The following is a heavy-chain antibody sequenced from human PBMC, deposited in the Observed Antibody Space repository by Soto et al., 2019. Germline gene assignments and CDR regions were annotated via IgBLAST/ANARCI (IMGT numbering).Heavy chain of an antibody. D-gene: IGHD6-6*01. CDR3: ARRPLIYSTSAASYCFDP. J-gene: IGHJ5*02. V-gene: IGHV5-10-1*01. CDR1: WYRFNRYW. Sequence: GSPETPRHGFWYRFNRYWISLVRQMPGQGLVGWVRIVPSDANTNYSPSFQGHVTISADKSISTAYLQWSSLKTSDTAMYYCARRPLIYSTSAASYCFDPWGQGTLVTVSS. CDR2: IVPSDANT.